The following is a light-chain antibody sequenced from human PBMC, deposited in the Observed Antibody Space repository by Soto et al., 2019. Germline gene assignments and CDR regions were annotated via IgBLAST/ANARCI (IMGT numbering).Light chain of an antibody. J-gene: IGLJ1*01. Sequence: QSVLTQPPSASGSPGQSVAISCTGTSNDVGGYNYVSWYQQHPGKAPKLMIYEVSKRPSGVPDRFSGSKSGSTASLTVSGLQAEDEADYFCSSNAGSLGYVFATGTKLTVL. CDR1: SNDVGGYNY. CDR2: EVS. CDR3: SSNAGSLGYV. V-gene: IGLV2-8*01.